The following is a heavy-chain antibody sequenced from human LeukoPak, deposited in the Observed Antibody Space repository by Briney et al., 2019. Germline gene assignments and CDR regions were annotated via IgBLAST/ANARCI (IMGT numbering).Heavy chain of an antibody. J-gene: IGHJ4*02. CDR2: IIPSGGST. D-gene: IGHD6-19*01. V-gene: IGHV1-46*01. CDR1: GYTFINYN. Sequence: ASVKVSCKTSGYTFINYNIHWVRQAPGQGLEWMGIIIPSGGSTIYAQKFRGRVTMTRDTSTSTVYMELSSLRPEDTAVYYCAGDIRSGWYYFDYWGQGTLVTVSS. CDR3: AGDIRSGWYYFDY.